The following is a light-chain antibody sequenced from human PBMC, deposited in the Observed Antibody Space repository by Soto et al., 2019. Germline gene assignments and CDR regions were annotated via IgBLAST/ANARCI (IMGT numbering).Light chain of an antibody. CDR2: GAA. J-gene: IGKJ3*01. CDR1: ESVTKNF. Sequence: EIVLTQSPGTLSLSPGERATLSCWASESVTKNFLAWYQQKPGQSPRLLMYGAAYRPTGIPDRFSGSGSGADFTLTISRLETEDFGVYSCPQYGNSSVTFGPGTTVDVK. V-gene: IGKV3-20*01. CDR3: PQYGNSSVT.